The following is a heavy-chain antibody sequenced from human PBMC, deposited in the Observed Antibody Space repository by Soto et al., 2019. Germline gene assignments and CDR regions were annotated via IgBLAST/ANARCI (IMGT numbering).Heavy chain of an antibody. CDR3: AKLTTYYYYYGMDV. CDR2: ISYDGSNK. CDR1: GFTFSSYG. J-gene: IGHJ6*02. D-gene: IGHD1-1*01. Sequence: GGSLRLSCAASGFTFSSYGMHWVRQAPGKGLEWVAVISYDGSNKYYADTVKGRFTISRDNSKNTLYLQMNSLRAEDTAVYYCAKLTTYYYYYGMDVWGQGTTVTVS. V-gene: IGHV3-30*18.